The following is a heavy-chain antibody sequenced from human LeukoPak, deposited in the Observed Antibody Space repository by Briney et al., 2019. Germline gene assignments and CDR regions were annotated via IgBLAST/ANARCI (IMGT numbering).Heavy chain of an antibody. Sequence: ASVKVSCKVSGYTFTDYYMHWVQQAPGKGLEWMGLVDPEDGETIYAEKFQGRVTITADTSTDTDYMELSSLRSEDTAVYYCATVDYYDSSGLDYWGQGTLVTVSS. D-gene: IGHD3-22*01. CDR1: GYTFTDYY. CDR3: ATVDYYDSSGLDY. J-gene: IGHJ4*02. V-gene: IGHV1-69-2*01. CDR2: VDPEDGET.